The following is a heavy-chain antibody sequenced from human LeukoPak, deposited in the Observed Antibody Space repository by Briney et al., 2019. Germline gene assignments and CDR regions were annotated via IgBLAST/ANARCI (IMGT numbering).Heavy chain of an antibody. CDR3: AKDQEGIAAAGVAFDI. J-gene: IGHJ3*02. Sequence: GGSLRLSCSASGFTFSSYAMHWVRQAPGKGLEYVSAISSNGGSTYYADSVKGRFTISRDNSKNTLYLQMSSLRAEDTAVYYCAKDQEGIAAAGVAFDIWGQGTMVTVSS. CDR2: ISSNGGST. CDR1: GFTFSSYA. V-gene: IGHV3-64D*06. D-gene: IGHD6-13*01.